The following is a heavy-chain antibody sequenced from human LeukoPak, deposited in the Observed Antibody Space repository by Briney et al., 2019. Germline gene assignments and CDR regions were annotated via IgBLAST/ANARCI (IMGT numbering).Heavy chain of an antibody. CDR2: IIPIFGTA. V-gene: IGHV1-69*01. CDR3: ARDGCSGGSCYSEGYYFDY. CDR1: GGTFSSYA. Sequence: SVKVSCRASGGTFSSYAISWVRQAPGQGLEWMGGIIPIFGTANYAQKFQGRVTITADESTSTAYMELSSLRNEDAAVYYCARDGCSGGSCYSEGYYFDYWGQGTLVTVSS. D-gene: IGHD2-15*01. J-gene: IGHJ4*02.